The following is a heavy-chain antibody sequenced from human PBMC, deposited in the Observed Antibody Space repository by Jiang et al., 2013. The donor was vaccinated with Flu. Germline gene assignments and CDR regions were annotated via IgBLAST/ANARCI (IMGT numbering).Heavy chain of an antibody. V-gene: IGHV3-23*01. D-gene: IGHD5-12*01. J-gene: IGHJ4*02. CDR1: GFTFSSNA. CDR3: VKRGYNSGALYYFDY. CDR2: FSGSDSST. Sequence: GGSVQPGGSLRLSCAASGFTFSSNAMSWVRQAPGKGLEWVSTFSGSDSSTYYGDSVKGRFTISRDNSKNTLSLQMNSLRAEDTAVYYCVKRGYNSGALYYFDYWGQGTLVTVSS.